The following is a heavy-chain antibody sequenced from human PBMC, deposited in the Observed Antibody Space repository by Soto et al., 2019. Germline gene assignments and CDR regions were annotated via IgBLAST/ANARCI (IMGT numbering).Heavy chain of an antibody. V-gene: IGHV4-39*01. CDR3: ARLSGSSSWYKIFWWFDP. Sequence: TSETLSLTCTVSGGSISSSIYYWGWIRQPPGKGLEWIGSIYYSGSTYYNPSLKSRVTISVDTSKNQFSLKLSSVTAADTAVYYCARLSGSSSWYKIFWWFDPWGQGTLVTVSS. CDR2: IYYSGST. CDR1: GGSISSSIYY. J-gene: IGHJ5*02. D-gene: IGHD6-13*01.